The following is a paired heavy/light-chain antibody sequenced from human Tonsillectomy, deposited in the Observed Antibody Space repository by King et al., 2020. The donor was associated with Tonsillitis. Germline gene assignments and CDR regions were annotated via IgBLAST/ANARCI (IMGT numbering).Light chain of an antibody. V-gene: IGLV2-11*01. CDR3: CSDAGRYTYV. CDR2: DVS. CDR1: SSDVGADDY. Sequence: QSALTQPRSVSGSPGQSVTISCTGTSSDVGADDYVSWYQQHPGKAPKVMIYDVSKRPSGVPARFSGSKSGNTASLTISGLQAEDEADYYCCSDAGRYTYVFGTGTKVTVL. J-gene: IGLJ1*01.
Heavy chain of an antibody. CDR2: ISWNSGRV. J-gene: IGHJ3*01. CDR3: VKDIGDYGDGRDAFEF. D-gene: IGHD4-17*01. Sequence: EMELVESGGGLVQPGGCLRLSCVASGFIFSGYAMHWVRQPPGKGLEWVSGISWNSGRVVHADSVKGRFTISRDNTKSSLYLQMNGLRPEDTGLYYCVKDIGDYGDGRDAFEFWGQGTMVTVS. V-gene: IGHV3-9*01. CDR1: GFIFSGYA.